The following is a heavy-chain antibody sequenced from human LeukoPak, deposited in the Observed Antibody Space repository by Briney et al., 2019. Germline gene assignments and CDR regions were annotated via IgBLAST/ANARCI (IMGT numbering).Heavy chain of an antibody. CDR1: GYTFTSYG. V-gene: IGHV1-18*01. J-gene: IGHJ4*02. CDR2: ISAYNGNT. CDR3: ARELTTVTTSLSLDY. Sequence: ASVRVPCKASGYTFTSYGISWVRQAPGQGLEWMGWISAYNGNTNYAQKLQGRVTMTTDTSTSTAYMELRSLRSDDTAVYYCARELTTVTTSLSLDYWGQGTLVTVSS. D-gene: IGHD4-17*01.